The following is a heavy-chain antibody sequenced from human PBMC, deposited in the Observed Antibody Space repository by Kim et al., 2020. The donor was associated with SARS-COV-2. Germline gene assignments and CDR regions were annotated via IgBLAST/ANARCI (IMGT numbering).Heavy chain of an antibody. J-gene: IGHJ5*02. CDR2: VYYSGST. V-gene: IGHV4-59*01. Sequence: SETLSLTCTVSGASISSYYWSWIRQPPGKGLEWIGYVYYSGSTNYNPSLKSRVTISVDTSKNQFSLKLSSVTAADTAIYYCARGLNSLGIAAAGHWFAP. CDR1: GASISSYY. CDR3: ARGLNSLGIAAAGHWFAP. D-gene: IGHD6-13*01.